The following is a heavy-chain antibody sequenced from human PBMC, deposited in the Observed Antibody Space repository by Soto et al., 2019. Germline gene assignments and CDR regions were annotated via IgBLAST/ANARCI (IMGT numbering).Heavy chain of an antibody. D-gene: IGHD2-15*01. CDR1: GYAFSNYG. Sequence: GASVKVSCKASGYAFSNYGISWVRQAPGQGLEWMGWITAYNRNTNYAQKLRGRVTMTTDTSTSTAYMDLRSLRSDDTAVYYCARGSWSEGFDPWGQGTLVTVPQ. V-gene: IGHV1-18*04. J-gene: IGHJ5*02. CDR3: ARGSWSEGFDP. CDR2: ITAYNRNT.